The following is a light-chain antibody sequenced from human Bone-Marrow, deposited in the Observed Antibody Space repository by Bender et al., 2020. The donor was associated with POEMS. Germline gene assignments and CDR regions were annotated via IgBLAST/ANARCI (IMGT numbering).Light chain of an antibody. CDR1: SSDVGTYDR. CDR3: CSYAGSSIWV. J-gene: IGLJ3*02. CDR2: EVS. Sequence: QSALTQPASVSGSPGQSITISCTGTSSDVGTYDRVSWYQQPPGTAPKLMIYEVSERPSGVPDRFSGSKSGNTASLTISGLQAEDEADFYCCSYAGSSIWVFGGGTKLTVL. V-gene: IGLV2-23*02.